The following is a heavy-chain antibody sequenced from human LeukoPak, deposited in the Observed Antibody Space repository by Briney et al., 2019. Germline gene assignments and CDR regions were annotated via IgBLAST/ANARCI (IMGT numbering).Heavy chain of an antibody. D-gene: IGHD3-10*01. V-gene: IGHV4-39*01. CDR2: IYYSGST. CDR3: ARTPVWGSGSYFDL. CDR1: GGSISSSSYY. J-gene: IGHJ2*01. Sequence: SETLSLTCTVSGGSISSSSYYWGWIRQPPGKGLEWIGSIYYSGSTYYNPSLKSRVTISVDTSKNQFSLKLSSVTAADTVVYYCARTPVWGSGSYFDLWGRGTLVTVSS.